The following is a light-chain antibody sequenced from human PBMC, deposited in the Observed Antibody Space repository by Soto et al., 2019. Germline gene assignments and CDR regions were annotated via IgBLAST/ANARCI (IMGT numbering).Light chain of an antibody. CDR3: QQLYTLPFT. CDR2: KAS. Sequence: DTQMTQSPSTLSASAGDRVTITFRASQSISSWLAWYQQKPGKAPKLLIYKASSLESGVPSRFSGSGSGTEFTLTISGLLPEDFAAYHCQQLYTLPFTFGQGTRLEI. CDR1: QSISSW. J-gene: IGKJ5*01. V-gene: IGKV1-5*03.